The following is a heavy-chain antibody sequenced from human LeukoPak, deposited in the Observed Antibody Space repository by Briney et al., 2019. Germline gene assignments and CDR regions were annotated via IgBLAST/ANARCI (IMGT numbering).Heavy chain of an antibody. V-gene: IGHV3-30*18. Sequence: GGSPRLSCAASGFTFSNYAVSWVRQAPGKGLEWVAVISYDGSNKYYADSVKGRFTISRDNSKNTLSLQMNSLRAEDTAVYYCAKPNYDFLTGYKFFDYWGQGTLVTVSS. D-gene: IGHD3-9*01. CDR2: ISYDGSNK. J-gene: IGHJ4*02. CDR3: AKPNYDFLTGYKFFDY. CDR1: GFTFSNYA.